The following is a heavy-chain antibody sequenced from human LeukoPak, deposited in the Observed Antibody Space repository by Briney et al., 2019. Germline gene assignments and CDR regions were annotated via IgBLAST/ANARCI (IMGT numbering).Heavy chain of an antibody. D-gene: IGHD3-16*01. CDR1: RFTFGDYA. Sequence: TGGSLRLSCTASRFTFGDYAMSGVRQAPGKGLEWVGFIRSKAYGGTTEYAASVKGRFTISRDDSKSIAYLQMNSLKTEDTAVYYCTRGGGPFDYWGQGTLVTVSS. V-gene: IGHV3-49*04. CDR3: TRGGGPFDY. J-gene: IGHJ4*02. CDR2: IRSKAYGGTT.